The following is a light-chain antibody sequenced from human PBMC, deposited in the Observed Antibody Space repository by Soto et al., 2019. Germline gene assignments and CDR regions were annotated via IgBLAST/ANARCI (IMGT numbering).Light chain of an antibody. Sequence: QSALTQPASVSGSPGQSITISCTGTSSDVGGYTYVSWYQQHPGKAPKLIISEVSNRPSGVSHRFSGSKSGNTASLTISGLQAADEADYYCSSYTSSNTLVFGGGTKLTVL. V-gene: IGLV2-14*01. J-gene: IGLJ3*02. CDR1: SSDVGGYTY. CDR2: EVS. CDR3: SSYTSSNTLV.